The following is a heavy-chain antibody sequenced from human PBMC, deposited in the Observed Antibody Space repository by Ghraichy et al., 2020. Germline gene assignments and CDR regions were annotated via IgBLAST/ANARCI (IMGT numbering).Heavy chain of an antibody. V-gene: IGHV4-61*01. CDR1: GGSVSSGYYY. Sequence: SEEMSLTCTVSGGSVSSGYYYWSWIRQAPGKGLEWIGFAHNSGSTNFNPSLKSHFTISLDTSKNQFSLKLSSVTAADTAVYYCARDQTGDWYFDLWGRGTLVTVSS. CDR2: AHNSGST. D-gene: IGHD7-27*01. CDR3: ARDQTGDWYFDL. J-gene: IGHJ2*01.